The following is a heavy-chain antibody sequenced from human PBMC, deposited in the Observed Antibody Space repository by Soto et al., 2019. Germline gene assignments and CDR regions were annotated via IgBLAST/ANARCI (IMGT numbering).Heavy chain of an antibody. J-gene: IGHJ4*02. CDR2: ISGFNGNT. V-gene: IGHV1-18*01. CDR3: ARASAYSTPWSFDN. D-gene: IGHD6-13*01. Sequence: QVQLVQSGAEVKKPGASVRVSCKASGYTFSRYGISWVRQAPGQGLGWMGWISGFNGNTKESEKLQGRVTLTTDTAANTAHMELRGLRSDDTAVDYCARASAYSTPWSFDNWGQGTLVTVSS. CDR1: GYTFSRYG.